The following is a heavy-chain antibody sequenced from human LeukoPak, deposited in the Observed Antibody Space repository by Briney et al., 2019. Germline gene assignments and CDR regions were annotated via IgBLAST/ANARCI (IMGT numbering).Heavy chain of an antibody. CDR1: GYTFTSYY. J-gene: IGHJ3*01. Sequence: ASVKVSCKASGYTFTSYYMHWVRQAPGQGLEWMGIINPSGGSADYPQKFQGRVTMPRDMSTSTVYMELGSLRSEDSAVYCCARDSGQQLLAGRAFDVWGQGTMVTVSS. V-gene: IGHV1-46*01. CDR3: ARDSGQQLLAGRAFDV. CDR2: INPSGGSA. D-gene: IGHD3-10*01.